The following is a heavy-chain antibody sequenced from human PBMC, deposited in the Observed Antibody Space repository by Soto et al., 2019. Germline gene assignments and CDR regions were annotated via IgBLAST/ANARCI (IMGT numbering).Heavy chain of an antibody. V-gene: IGHV4-39*01. CDR2: IYYSGST. J-gene: IGHJ5*02. Sequence: SETLSLTCTVSGGSISSSSYYWGWIRQPPGKGLEWIGSIYYSGSTYYNPSLKSRVTISVDTSKNQFSLKLSSVTAADTAVYYCARPGRYDFWSGSPNWFDPWGQGTLVTVSS. CDR1: GGSISSSSYY. D-gene: IGHD3-3*01. CDR3: ARPGRYDFWSGSPNWFDP.